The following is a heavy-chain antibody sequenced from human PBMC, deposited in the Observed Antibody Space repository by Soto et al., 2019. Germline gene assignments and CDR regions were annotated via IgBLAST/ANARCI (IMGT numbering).Heavy chain of an antibody. J-gene: IGHJ2*01. CDR1: GFTFSSYA. CDR2: ISYDGSNK. Sequence: VWSMRLSCAASGFTFSSYAMHWVRQAPGKGLEWVAVISYDGSNKYYADSVKGRFTISRDNSKNTLYLQMNSLRAEDTAVYYCASAVSGTGSDDWY. V-gene: IGHV3-30-3*01. CDR3: ASAVSGTGSDDWY. D-gene: IGHD6-19*01.